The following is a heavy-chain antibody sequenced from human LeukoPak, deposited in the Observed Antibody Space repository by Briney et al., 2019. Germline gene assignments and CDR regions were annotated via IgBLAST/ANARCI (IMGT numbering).Heavy chain of an antibody. CDR3: AKGALLWFQVHYDNYGMDV. V-gene: IGHV3-30*18. D-gene: IGHD3-10*01. J-gene: IGHJ6*02. Sequence: PGRSLRLSCAASGFTFSSYGMHWVRQAPGKGLEWVAVISYDGSNKYYADSVKGRFTISRDNSKNTLYLQMNSLRAEDTAVYYCAKGALLWFQVHYDNYGMDVWGQGTTVTVSS. CDR2: ISYDGSNK. CDR1: GFTFSSYG.